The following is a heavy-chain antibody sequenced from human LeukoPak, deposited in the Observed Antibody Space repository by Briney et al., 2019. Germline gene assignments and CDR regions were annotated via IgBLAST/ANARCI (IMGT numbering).Heavy chain of an antibody. CDR3: AKDLDFWSGYYGYFDY. J-gene: IGHJ4*02. CDR1: GITFSGYA. CDR2: IRHDASNE. D-gene: IGHD3-3*01. V-gene: IGHV3-30*02. Sequence: GGSLRLSCAASGITFSGYAMHWVRQAPGKGLEWVALIRHDASNEYYADSVKGRFTVSRDDSKSTLYLQMNSLRAEDTAVYYCAKDLDFWSGYYGYFDYWGQGTLVTVSS.